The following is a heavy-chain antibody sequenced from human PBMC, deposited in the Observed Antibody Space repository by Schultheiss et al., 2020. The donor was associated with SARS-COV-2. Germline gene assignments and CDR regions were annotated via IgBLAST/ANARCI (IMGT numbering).Heavy chain of an antibody. CDR1: GESFNGFS. V-gene: IGHV4-34*01. CDR2: VSHSGGT. Sequence: SETLSLTCAVYGESFNGFSWTWIRQSPGKGLEWIGQVSHSGGTHYSPSLKRRVTISVDKSKNQFSLKLSSVTAADTAVYYCARGFVPYYYYYMDVWGKGTTVTVSS. D-gene: IGHD6-6*01. J-gene: IGHJ6*03. CDR3: ARGFVPYYYYYMDV.